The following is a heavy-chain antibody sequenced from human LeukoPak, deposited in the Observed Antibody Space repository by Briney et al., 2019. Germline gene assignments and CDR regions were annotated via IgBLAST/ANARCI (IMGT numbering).Heavy chain of an antibody. CDR3: ARAPEETWIQLWLRMEPRSDYYYYGMDV. V-gene: IGHV1-8*01. D-gene: IGHD5-18*01. J-gene: IGHJ6*02. CDR2: MNPNSGNT. Sequence: ASVKVSCKASGYTFTSYDINWVRQATGQGLEWMGWMNPNSGNTGYAQKVQGRVTMTRNTSISTAYMELSSLRSEDTAVYYCARAPEETWIQLWLRMEPRSDYYYYGMDVWGQGTTVTVSS. CDR1: GYTFTSYD.